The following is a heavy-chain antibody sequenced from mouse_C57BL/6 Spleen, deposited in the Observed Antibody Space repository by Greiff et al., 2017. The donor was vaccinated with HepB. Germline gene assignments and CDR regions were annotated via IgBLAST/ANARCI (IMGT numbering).Heavy chain of an antibody. CDR3: ARCYDYDRWFAY. V-gene: IGHV1-81*01. CDR2: IYPRIGNT. D-gene: IGHD2-4*01. J-gene: IGHJ3*01. Sequence: QVQLKESGAELARPGASVKLSCKASGYTFTSYGISWVKQRTGQGLEWIGEIYPRIGNTYYNEKFKGKATLTADKSSSTAYMELLSLTSEDSAVYFCARCYDYDRWFAYWGQGTLGTVSA. CDR1: GYTFTSYG.